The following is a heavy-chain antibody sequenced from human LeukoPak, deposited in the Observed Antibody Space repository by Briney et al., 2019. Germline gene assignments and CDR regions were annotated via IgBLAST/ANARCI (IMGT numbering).Heavy chain of an antibody. CDR2: INPNSGYT. CDR3: ATQGRVPAANGYYYYYGMDV. D-gene: IGHD2-2*01. V-gene: IGHV1-2*02. J-gene: IGHJ6*02. CDR1: GYTFTGYY. Sequence: ASVKVSCKASGYTFTGYYLHWVRQAPGQGLEWMGWINPNSGYTNYAQKFQGRVTMTEDTSTDTAYMELSSLRSEDTAVHYCATQGRVPAANGYYYYYGMDVWGQGTTVTVSS.